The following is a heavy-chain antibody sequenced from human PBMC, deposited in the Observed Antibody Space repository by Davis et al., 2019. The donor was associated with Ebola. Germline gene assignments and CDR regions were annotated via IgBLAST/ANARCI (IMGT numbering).Heavy chain of an antibody. CDR2: ISSSSSYI. D-gene: IGHD2-8*01. CDR1: GFTFSSYS. Sequence: PGGSLRLSCAASGFTFSSYSMNWVRQAPGKGLEWVSSISSSSSYIYYADSMKGRFTISRDNAKNSLYLQMNSLRAEDTAVYYCARERGGVYAIYYMDVWGKGTTVTVSS. J-gene: IGHJ6*03. V-gene: IGHV3-21*01. CDR3: ARERGGVYAIYYMDV.